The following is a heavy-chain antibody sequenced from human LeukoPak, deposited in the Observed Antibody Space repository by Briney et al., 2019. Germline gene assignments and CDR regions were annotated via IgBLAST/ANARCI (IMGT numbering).Heavy chain of an antibody. D-gene: IGHD1-26*01. J-gene: IGHJ4*02. Sequence: GASVKVSCKASGYTFTSYGISWVRQAPGQGREWMGWISAYNGNTNYAQKPQGRVTMTTDTSTSTAYMELRSLRSDDTAVYYCARDLIVGATNYFDYWGQGTLVTVSS. CDR3: ARDLIVGATNYFDY. V-gene: IGHV1-18*01. CDR1: GYTFTSYG. CDR2: ISAYNGNT.